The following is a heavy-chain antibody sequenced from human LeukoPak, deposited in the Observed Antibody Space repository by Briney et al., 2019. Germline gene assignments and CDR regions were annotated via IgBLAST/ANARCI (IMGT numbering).Heavy chain of an antibody. CDR3: ARPASRGVGRYFDL. D-gene: IGHD3-10*01. Sequence: GSLKLSCAASGFTFSNYAMSWVRQAPGKGLEWVSALSGSGDNTYYADSVKGRFTISRDNSKNTLYLQMNSLRVEDTALYYCARPASRGVGRYFDLWGRGTLVTVSS. CDR1: GFTFSNYA. J-gene: IGHJ2*01. CDR2: LSGSGDNT. V-gene: IGHV3-23*01.